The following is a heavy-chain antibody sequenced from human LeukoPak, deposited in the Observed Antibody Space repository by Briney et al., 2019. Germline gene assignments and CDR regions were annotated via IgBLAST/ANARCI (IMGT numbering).Heavy chain of an antibody. CDR1: GGSISSYS. CDR2: IYYSGST. Sequence: KPSETLPLTCVVSGGSISSYSWSWIRQPPGKGLEWIGYIYYSGSTNYNPSLKSRVTISLDTSKNQFSLKLSSVTAADTAIYYCARSIVGTTNGGFDIWGQGTLVTVSS. D-gene: IGHD1-26*01. CDR3: ARSIVGTTNGGFDI. J-gene: IGHJ3*02. V-gene: IGHV4-59*01.